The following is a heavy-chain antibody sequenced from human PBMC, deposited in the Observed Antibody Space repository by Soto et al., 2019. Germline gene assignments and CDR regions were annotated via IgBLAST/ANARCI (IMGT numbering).Heavy chain of an antibody. CDR3: ARGKRFTDWFDP. J-gene: IGHJ5*02. Sequence: SLTCTVSGGSISSYYWSWIRQPPGKGLEWIGYIYYSGSTNYNPSLQSRVTISLDTSNNQFSLKLTSVTAADTAVYYCARGKRFTDWFDPWCQGTLVTVSS. CDR1: GGSISSYY. D-gene: IGHD3-3*01. CDR2: IYYSGST. V-gene: IGHV4-59*12.